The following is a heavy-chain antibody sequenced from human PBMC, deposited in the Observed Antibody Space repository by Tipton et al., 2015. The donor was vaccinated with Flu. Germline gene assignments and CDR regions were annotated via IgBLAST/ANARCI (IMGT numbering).Heavy chain of an antibody. CDR2: FYPGGSDT. CDR1: GYSFITYW. Sequence: VQLVQSGAEVKKPGESLKISCKGSGYSFITYWIGWVRQMPGKGLEWMGIFYPGGSDTKYSPSFQGQVTISADKSISTAYLQWSSLKASDTAIYYCVRHRATSGWSHFDIWGQGTMVTVSS. V-gene: IGHV5-51*01. J-gene: IGHJ3*02. D-gene: IGHD6-19*01. CDR3: VRHRATSGWSHFDI.